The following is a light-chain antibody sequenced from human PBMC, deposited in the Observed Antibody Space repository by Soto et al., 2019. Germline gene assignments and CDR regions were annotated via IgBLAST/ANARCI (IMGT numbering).Light chain of an antibody. Sequence: DLQLTQSPSFLSASVGDRVTITCRASQEISSKLAWYQQIPGKAPKFLIHAASTLQSGVPSRFSGSGSGTEFTLTISSLQPEDFATYYCQQVKTYPLTFGQGTRLDIK. CDR3: QQVKTYPLT. CDR2: AAS. CDR1: QEISSK. J-gene: IGKJ5*01. V-gene: IGKV1-9*01.